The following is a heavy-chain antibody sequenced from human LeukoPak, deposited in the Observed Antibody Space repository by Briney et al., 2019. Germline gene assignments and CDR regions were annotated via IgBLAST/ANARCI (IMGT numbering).Heavy chain of an antibody. CDR2: IYTSGST. CDR3: ARDSVHYYDSSGPDGYFDY. J-gene: IGHJ4*02. D-gene: IGHD3-22*01. Sequence: PSETLSLTCTVSGGSISSYYWSWIRQPAGKGLEWIGRIYTSGSTNYNPSLKSRVTMPVDTSKNQFSLKLSSVTAADTAVYYCARDSVHYYDSSGPDGYFDYWGQGTLVTVSS. V-gene: IGHV4-4*07. CDR1: GGSISSYY.